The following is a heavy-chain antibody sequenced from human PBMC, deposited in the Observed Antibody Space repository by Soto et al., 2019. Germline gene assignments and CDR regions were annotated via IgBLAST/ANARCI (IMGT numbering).Heavy chain of an antibody. Sequence: GGSLRLSCAASGFTFSSYAMSWVRQAPGKGLEWVSAISGSGGSTYYADSVKGRFTISRDNSKNTLYLQMNSLRAEDTAVYYCSKRLTGPYYYDNSGYLVDYWGQGTLVTVS. CDR2: ISGSGGST. J-gene: IGHJ4*02. D-gene: IGHD3-22*01. CDR1: GFTFSSYA. V-gene: IGHV3-23*01. CDR3: SKRLTGPYYYDNSGYLVDY.